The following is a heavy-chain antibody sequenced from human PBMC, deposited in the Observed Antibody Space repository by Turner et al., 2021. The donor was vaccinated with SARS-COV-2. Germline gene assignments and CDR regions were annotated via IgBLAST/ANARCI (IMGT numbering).Heavy chain of an antibody. J-gene: IGHJ6*02. Sequence: QVQLVQSGAEVKKPGASVKVTCKVSGYTLIELSMHWVRQAPGKGLEWMGGFEPEDGETIYAQKFQGRVTITEYTSTYTAYMELSSRRSEDTAVYYCATAPANYYDSRCSKGFYYDYYGMDVWGQGTTVTVSS. D-gene: IGHD3-22*01. CDR3: ATAPANYYDSRCSKGFYYDYYGMDV. CDR2: FEPEDGET. V-gene: IGHV1-24*01. CDR1: GYTLIELS.